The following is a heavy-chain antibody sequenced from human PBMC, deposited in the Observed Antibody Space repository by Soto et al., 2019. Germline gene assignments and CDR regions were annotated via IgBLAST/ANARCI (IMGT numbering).Heavy chain of an antibody. Sequence: ASVKVSCKASGGTFSSYAISWVRQAPGQGLEWMGGIIPIFGTGNYAQKFQGGDTITAEESTSTAYMELRSLRSEDPAVYYCARESIYGDPSALQHYYYYYGMDVWGQGTTVTVSS. D-gene: IGHD4-17*01. CDR1: GGTFSSYA. V-gene: IGHV1-69*13. CDR2: IIPIFGTG. J-gene: IGHJ6*02. CDR3: ARESIYGDPSALQHYYYYYGMDV.